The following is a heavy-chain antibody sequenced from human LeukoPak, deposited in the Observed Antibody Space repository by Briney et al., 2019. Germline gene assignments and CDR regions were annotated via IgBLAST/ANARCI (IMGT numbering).Heavy chain of an antibody. D-gene: IGHD5-18*01. CDR3: ASIRDTAFRYWYFDL. V-gene: IGHV4-34*01. Sequence: SETLSLTCAVYGGSLSGYYWSWIRQPPGKGLEWIGEINHSGSTSYSPSLMSRVTTSVDTSKNQFSLRLSSVTAADTAIYYCASIRDTAFRYWYFDLWGRGTLVTVSS. CDR1: GGSLSGYY. J-gene: IGHJ2*01. CDR2: INHSGST.